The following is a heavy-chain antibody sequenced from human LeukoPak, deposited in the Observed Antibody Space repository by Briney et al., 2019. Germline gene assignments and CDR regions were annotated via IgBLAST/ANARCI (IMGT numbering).Heavy chain of an antibody. Sequence: GASVKVSCKASGGTFSSYAISWVRQAPGQGLEWMGGIIPIFGTANYAQKFQGIVTITADESTSTAYMELSSLRSEDTAVYYCARDRGPYYDILTTLWYWGQGTLVTVSS. CDR2: IIPIFGTA. J-gene: IGHJ4*02. D-gene: IGHD3-9*01. CDR1: GGTFSSYA. V-gene: IGHV1-69*13. CDR3: ARDRGPYYDILTTLWY.